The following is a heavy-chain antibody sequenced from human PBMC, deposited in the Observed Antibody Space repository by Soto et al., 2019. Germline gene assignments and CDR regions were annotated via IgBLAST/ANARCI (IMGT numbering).Heavy chain of an antibody. Sequence: QVQLVESGGGVVQPGRSLRLSCAASGFTFSSYAMHWVRQAPGKGLEWVAVISYDGSNKYYADSVKGRFTISRDNSKNTLYLQMNSLRAEDTAVYYCAREKVSRALWFGEFDYWGQGTLVTVSS. CDR2: ISYDGSNK. CDR3: AREKVSRALWFGEFDY. CDR1: GFTFSSYA. V-gene: IGHV3-30-3*01. D-gene: IGHD3-10*01. J-gene: IGHJ4*02.